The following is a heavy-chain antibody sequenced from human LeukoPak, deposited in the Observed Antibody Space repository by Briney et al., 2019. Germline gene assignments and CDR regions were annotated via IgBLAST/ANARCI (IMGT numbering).Heavy chain of an antibody. CDR1: GFTFSSYS. CDR3: ARDLGPYNFDY. CDR2: ISSSSSYI. Sequence: PGGSLRLSCAASGFTFSSYSMNWVRQAPGKGLEWVSSISSSSSYIYYADSVKGRFTISRDNARNSLYLQMYSLRAEDTAVYYCARDLGPYNFDYWGQGTLVTVSS. V-gene: IGHV3-21*01. D-gene: IGHD2-2*02. J-gene: IGHJ4*02.